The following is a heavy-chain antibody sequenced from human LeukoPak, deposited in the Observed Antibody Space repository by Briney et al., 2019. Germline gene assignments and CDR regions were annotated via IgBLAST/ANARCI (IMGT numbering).Heavy chain of an antibody. Sequence: PSETLSLTRTVSGGSISSYYWSWIRQPPGKGLEWIGYIYYSGSTNYNPSLKSRVTISVDTSKNQFSLKLSSVTAADTAVYYCARRTRSSQFPYYYFDYWGQGTLVTVSS. J-gene: IGHJ4*02. CDR3: ARRTRSSQFPYYYFDY. V-gene: IGHV4-59*08. CDR2: IYYSGST. CDR1: GGSISSYY. D-gene: IGHD6-13*01.